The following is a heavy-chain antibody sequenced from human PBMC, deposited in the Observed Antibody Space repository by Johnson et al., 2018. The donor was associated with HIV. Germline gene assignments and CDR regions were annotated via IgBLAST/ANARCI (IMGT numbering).Heavy chain of an antibody. CDR2: ISYDGSNK. Sequence: VQLVESGGGVVQPGRSLRLSCVASGFTFSSYGMHWVRQAPGKGLEWVAVISYDGSNKYYADSVKGRFTISRDNSKNTRYLQMNSLRAEDTAVYYCAKVPGSSSSKEGRGAFDIWGQGTMVTVSS. J-gene: IGHJ3*02. V-gene: IGHV3-30*18. CDR1: GFTFSSYG. CDR3: AKVPGSSSSKEGRGAFDI. D-gene: IGHD6-6*01.